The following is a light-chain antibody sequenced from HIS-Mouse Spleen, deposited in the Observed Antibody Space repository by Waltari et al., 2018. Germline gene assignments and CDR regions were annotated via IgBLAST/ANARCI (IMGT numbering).Light chain of an antibody. Sequence: DIQMTQSPSSLSASVGDRVTITCRASQSISSYLNWYQQKPGKAPKLLIYAASSLQSGIQSRFSGIGSGTDFTLTISSLQPEDFATYYCQQSYSTPRTFGQGTKVEIK. CDR2: AAS. V-gene: IGKV1-39*01. CDR1: QSISSY. CDR3: QQSYSTPRT. J-gene: IGKJ1*01.